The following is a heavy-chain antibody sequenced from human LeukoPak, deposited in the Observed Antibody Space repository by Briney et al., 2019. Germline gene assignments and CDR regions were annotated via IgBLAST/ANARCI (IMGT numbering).Heavy chain of an antibody. CDR2: ISGSGDII. Sequence: GGSLRLSCAASGFTFSSYAMSWVRQAPGKGLEWVSAISGSGDIIHYSDSVKGRFTISRDNSKNTLYLQMSSLRAEDTAVYYCAKFGGSGLNNWFDPWGQGTLVTVSS. CDR3: AKFGGSGLNNWFDP. D-gene: IGHD3-10*01. CDR1: GFTFSSYA. V-gene: IGHV3-23*01. J-gene: IGHJ5*02.